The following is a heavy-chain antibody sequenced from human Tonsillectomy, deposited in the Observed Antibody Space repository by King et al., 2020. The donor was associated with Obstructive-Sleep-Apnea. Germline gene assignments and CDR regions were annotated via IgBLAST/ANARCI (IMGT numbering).Heavy chain of an antibody. V-gene: IGHV4-59*01. CDR3: ARDSGGSGTAYFDY. D-gene: IGHD3-10*01. CDR1: GGSISSYY. Sequence: QLQESGPGLVKPSETLSLTCTVSGGSISSYYWSWIRQPPGKGLEWIGYIYYSGSTNYNPSLKSRVTISVDTSKNQFSLKLSSVTAADTAVYYLARDSGGSGTAYFDYWGQGTLVTVSS. J-gene: IGHJ4*02. CDR2: IYYSGST.